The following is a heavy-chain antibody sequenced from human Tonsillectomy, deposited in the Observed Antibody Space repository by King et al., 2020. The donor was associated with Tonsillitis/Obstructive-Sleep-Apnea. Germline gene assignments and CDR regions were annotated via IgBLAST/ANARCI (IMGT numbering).Heavy chain of an antibody. V-gene: IGHV3-23*04. J-gene: IGHJ5*02. CDR2: ISGSGGST. CDR3: APSGYPENFAS. D-gene: IGHD3-22*01. Sequence: VQLVESGGGLVQPGGSLRLSCAARGFTFSSYAMSWVRQAPGKGLQWVSGISGSGGSTYYADAVKGRFTVSRDNSRTTLYLQMDSLRAEDTAVYYCAPSGYPENFASWGRATLVTVSS. CDR1: GFTFSSYA.